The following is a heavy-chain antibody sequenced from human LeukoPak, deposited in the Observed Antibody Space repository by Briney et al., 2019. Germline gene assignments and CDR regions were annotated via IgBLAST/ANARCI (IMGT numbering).Heavy chain of an antibody. CDR3: ARDSAGNDY. CDR1: GFTFSTYW. V-gene: IGHV3-7*01. J-gene: IGHJ4*02. Sequence: QSGGSPRLSCEASGFTFSTYWMSWVRQAPGKGLEWVANIKQDGSEKYYVDSVKGRFTISRDNAKNSLYLQMNSLRAEDTAMYYCARDSAGNDYWGQGTLVTVSS. D-gene: IGHD6-13*01. CDR2: IKQDGSEK.